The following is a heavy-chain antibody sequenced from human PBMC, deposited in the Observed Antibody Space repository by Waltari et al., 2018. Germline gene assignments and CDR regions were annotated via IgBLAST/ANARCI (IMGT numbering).Heavy chain of an antibody. V-gene: IGHV4-39*01. CDR3: ASYCTGGRCHSDY. J-gene: IGHJ4*02. D-gene: IGHD2-15*01. CDR1: GDYIPSHTYY. Sequence: QLQLQESGPGLVKPSETLSRTCSVPGDYIPSHTYYWGWFRQPPGTGLGWIGSSYYRGSTDYTPSLKNRVTISLDTSKNQFSLKLSSVTAADTAVYYCASYCTGGRCHSDYWGQGTLVTVSS. CDR2: SYYRGST.